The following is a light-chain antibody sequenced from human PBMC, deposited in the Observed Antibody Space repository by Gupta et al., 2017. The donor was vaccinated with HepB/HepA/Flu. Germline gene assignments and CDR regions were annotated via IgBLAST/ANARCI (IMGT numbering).Light chain of an antibody. V-gene: IGLV3-1*01. CDR3: QAWDSSTVV. J-gene: IGLJ2*01. CDR1: KLGDKY. Sequence: SYELTQPPSVSVSPGQTASITCSGDKLGDKYACWHQQKPGQSPVLVIYKDSKRPSGIPERFSGSTSGTTATLTIAGTQARDEDYYYCQAWDSSTVVFGGGTKRTVL. CDR2: KDS.